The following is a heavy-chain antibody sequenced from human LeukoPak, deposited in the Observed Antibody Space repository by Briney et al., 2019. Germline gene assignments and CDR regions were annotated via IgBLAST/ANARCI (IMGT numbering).Heavy chain of an antibody. J-gene: IGHJ4*02. CDR3: AKVEGMVRGVITY. CDR2: ISGSGAST. V-gene: IGHV3-23*01. CDR1: GFTFSTYA. D-gene: IGHD3-10*01. Sequence: PGGSLRLSCAASGFTFSTYAMSWVRQAPGKGLEWVSAISGSGASTYYADSVKGRFTISRDISKNTLYLQMNSLRAEDTAVYYCAKVEGMVRGVITYWGQGTLVTVSS.